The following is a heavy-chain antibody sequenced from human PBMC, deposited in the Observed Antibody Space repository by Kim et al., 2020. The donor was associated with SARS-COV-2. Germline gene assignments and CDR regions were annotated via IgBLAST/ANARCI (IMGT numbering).Heavy chain of an antibody. V-gene: IGHV3-30*04. CDR3: ARDKGEATARYGMDV. Sequence: GGSLRLSCAASGFTFSSYAMHWVRQAPGKGLEWVAVISYDGSNKYYADSGKGRFTISRDNSKNTLYLQMNSLRAEDTAVYYCARDKGEATARYGMDVWGQGTTVTVSS. J-gene: IGHJ6*02. CDR2: ISYDGSNK. CDR1: GFTFSSYA. D-gene: IGHD3-16*01.